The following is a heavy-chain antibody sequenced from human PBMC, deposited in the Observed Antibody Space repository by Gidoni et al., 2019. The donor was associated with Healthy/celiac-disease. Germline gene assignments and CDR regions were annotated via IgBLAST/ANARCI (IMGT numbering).Heavy chain of an antibody. CDR2: INHSGST. Sequence: QVQLQQWGAGLLKPSETLYLTCAVYGGSFSGYYWSWIRQPPGKGLEWIGEINHSGSTNYNPSLKSRVTISVDTSKNQFSLKLSSVTAADTAVYYCAKTKGRSGWYFDLWGRGTLVTVSS. J-gene: IGHJ2*01. D-gene: IGHD3-10*01. CDR1: GGSFSGYY. CDR3: AKTKGRSGWYFDL. V-gene: IGHV4-34*01.